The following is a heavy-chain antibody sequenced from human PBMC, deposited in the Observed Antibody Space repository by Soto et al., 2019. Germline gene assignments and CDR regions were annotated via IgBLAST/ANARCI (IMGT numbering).Heavy chain of an antibody. CDR3: AKLVIGYCSGNTCDDY. CDR1: GFTFSYG. D-gene: IGHD2-15*01. Sequence: VQLLESGGGLIQPGGSLRLSCAASGFTFSYGIHWLRQAPGKGLEGVAYILYDSSNKFYGDSVKGRFTISRDNSKNTQFLRMNSLRAEDTAVYYCAKLVIGYCSGNTCDDYWGQGTLVAVSS. V-gene: IGHV3-30*18. CDR2: ILYDSSNK. J-gene: IGHJ4*02.